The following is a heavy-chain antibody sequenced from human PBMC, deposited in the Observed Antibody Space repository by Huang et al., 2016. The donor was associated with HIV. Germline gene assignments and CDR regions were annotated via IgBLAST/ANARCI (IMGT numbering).Heavy chain of an antibody. V-gene: IGHV3-53*01. CDR1: GFTVTTNY. CDR3: ARARIPHSVSNGLDV. J-gene: IGHJ6*02. Sequence: EVQLVESGGGLIQPGGSLRLSCAASGFTVTTNYMSWGSQAPGGGLEWVSVIYSDSSTYYADSVKGRFPISRDNSKTTLYLQMNSRRAEDTAIYYCARARIPHSVSNGLDVWGQGTTVTVSS. D-gene: IGHD2-21*01. CDR2: IYSDSST.